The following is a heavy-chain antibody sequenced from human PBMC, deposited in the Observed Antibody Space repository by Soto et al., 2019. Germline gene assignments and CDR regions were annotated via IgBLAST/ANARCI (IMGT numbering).Heavy chain of an antibody. CDR1: GGTFSSYA. V-gene: IGHV1-69*12. CDR3: ARVVVVAASPKYFYYGMDV. D-gene: IGHD2-15*01. Sequence: QVQLVQSGAEVQKPGSSVKVSCKASGGTFSSYAISWVRQAPGQGLEWMGGIIPIFGTANYAQKFQGRVTYTADEXMSXAXRELSSLRSEDPAVYYWARVVVVAASPKYFYYGMDVWGQGTTVTVSS. CDR2: IIPIFGTA. J-gene: IGHJ6*02.